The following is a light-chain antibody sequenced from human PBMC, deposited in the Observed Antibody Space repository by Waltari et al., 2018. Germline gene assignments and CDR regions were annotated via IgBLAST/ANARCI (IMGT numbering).Light chain of an antibody. Sequence: EIVLTQSPGTLSLSPGERATLSRRASQSVSSSYLAWYQQKPGQAPRVLIHGASTRATGIPDRFSGSGSGTDFTLTISRLEPEDFAVYYCQQYGSSPWTFGQGTKVEIK. CDR1: QSVSSSY. V-gene: IGKV3-20*01. CDR3: QQYGSSPWT. CDR2: GAS. J-gene: IGKJ1*01.